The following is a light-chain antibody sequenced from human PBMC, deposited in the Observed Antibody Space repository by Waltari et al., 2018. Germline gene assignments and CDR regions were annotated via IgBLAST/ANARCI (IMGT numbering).Light chain of an antibody. Sequence: DIQMTQSPSSLSASVGDRVTITCRASQGISKSLAWFQQKPGNAPKSLIFSASSLQSGVPSKFSGSGSETEFTLAINGLQPEDFATYYCQQYADYPLTFGGGTKVEMK. CDR2: SAS. J-gene: IGKJ4*01. CDR1: QGISKS. V-gene: IGKV1-16*02. CDR3: QQYADYPLT.